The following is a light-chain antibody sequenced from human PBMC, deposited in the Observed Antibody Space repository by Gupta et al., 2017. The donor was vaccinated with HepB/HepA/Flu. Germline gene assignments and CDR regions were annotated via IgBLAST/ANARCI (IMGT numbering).Light chain of an antibody. CDR1: SSNIGAGSD. CDR2: VNS. CDR3: QSYDSNLSGYVV. V-gene: IGLV1-40*01. Sequence: QSVLTQPPSVSGAPGQRVTISCTGSSSNIGAGSDIHWYQQLPGTAPKLLIYVNSNRPSGVPDRLSGSKSGTSAALAITGLQAEEEADYYCQSYDSNLSGYVVFGGGTKLTVL. J-gene: IGLJ2*01.